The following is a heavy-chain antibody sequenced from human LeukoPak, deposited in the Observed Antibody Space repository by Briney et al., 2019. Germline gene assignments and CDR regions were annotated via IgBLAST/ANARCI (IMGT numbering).Heavy chain of an antibody. CDR3: ARAPYSYDSSGAFAI. Sequence: PSETLSLTCTVSGDSISSCDYYWRWIRQPGGKGLVWIGRISRSGSTNYNPSLKSRVTISVHKSKNEFSLKLTYVPGPGRAVYFCARAPYSYDSSGAFAIWGKGAMVTVSS. CDR1: GDSISSCDYY. V-gene: IGHV4-61*02. J-gene: IGHJ3*02. CDR2: ISRSGST. D-gene: IGHD3-22*01.